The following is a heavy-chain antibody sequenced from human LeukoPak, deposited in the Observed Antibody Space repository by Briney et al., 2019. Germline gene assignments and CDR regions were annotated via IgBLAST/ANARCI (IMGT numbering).Heavy chain of an antibody. J-gene: IGHJ4*02. D-gene: IGHD1-26*01. CDR2: ISTGGDRT. Sequence: GGSLRLSCAASGFPFSSYAMSWVRQAPGKGLEWVSSISTGGDRTPYADSVRGRFAISRDNSNNTLYLQMNSLRAEDTAVYYCAKWARSVAASGERDYWGQGILVTVSS. CDR1: GFPFSSYA. V-gene: IGHV3-23*01. CDR3: AKWARSVAASGERDY.